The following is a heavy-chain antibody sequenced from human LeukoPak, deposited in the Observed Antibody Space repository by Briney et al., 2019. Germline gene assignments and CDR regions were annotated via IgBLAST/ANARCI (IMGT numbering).Heavy chain of an antibody. CDR1: GYTFTTYY. D-gene: IGHD3-10*01. Sequence: ASVKVSCKASGYTFTTYYIHWVRQAPGQGLEWMGWINPNSGDTNYAQGFQGRVTMTRDTSISTAYMELSRLRSDDTAVYYCARECVLDKFTMIRGVIGTLWGQGTLVTVSS. CDR3: ARECVLDKFTMIRGVIGTL. J-gene: IGHJ4*02. CDR2: INPNSGDT. V-gene: IGHV1-2*02.